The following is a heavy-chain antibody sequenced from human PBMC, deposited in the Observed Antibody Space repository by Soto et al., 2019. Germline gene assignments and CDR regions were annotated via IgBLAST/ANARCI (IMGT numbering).Heavy chain of an antibody. J-gene: IGHJ5*02. D-gene: IGHD2-2*01. Sequence: QITLKESGPTLVKPTQTLTLTCTFSGFSLSTSGVGVGWIRQPPGKALEWLALIYWDDDKRYSPSLKSRLTITKDTSKNQVVLTMTNMDPVDIATYYCAYSSCHCISSTCYPLWRFHPWGQGTLVTVSS. V-gene: IGHV2-5*02. CDR3: AYSSCHCISSTCYPLWRFHP. CDR1: GFSLSTSGVG. CDR2: IYWDDDK.